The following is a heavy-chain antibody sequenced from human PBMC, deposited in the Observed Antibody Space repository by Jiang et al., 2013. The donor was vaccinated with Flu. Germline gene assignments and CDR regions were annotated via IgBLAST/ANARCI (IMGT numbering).Heavy chain of an antibody. V-gene: IGHV1-8*01. Sequence: GAEVKKPGSSVKVSCKASGYSFTSYDINWVRQATGQGLEWMGWMNPHSGNTGYAQKFHGRVTMTRDTSISTAYMELSSLRSEDTAVYYCARVVGAIDYWGQGTLVTVSS. CDR1: GYSFTSYD. D-gene: IGHD1-26*01. J-gene: IGHJ4*02. CDR3: ARVVGAIDY. CDR2: MNPHSGNT.